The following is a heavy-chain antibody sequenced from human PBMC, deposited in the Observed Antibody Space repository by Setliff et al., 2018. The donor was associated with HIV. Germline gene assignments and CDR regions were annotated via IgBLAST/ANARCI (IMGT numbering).Heavy chain of an antibody. V-gene: IGHV5-51*01. CDR1: GYRFTSYW. CDR2: IYLGDSDT. D-gene: IGHD3-22*01. J-gene: IGHJ5*02. Sequence: GESLKISCKGSGYRFTSYWIDWVRQTPGKGLEWMGIIYLGDSDTRYSPSFQGQVTISADKSTSTAYLQWNTLKASDTAMYYCARSNRGYDSRGFYRENWFDPWGQGTQVTVS. CDR3: ARSNRGYDSRGFYRENWFDP.